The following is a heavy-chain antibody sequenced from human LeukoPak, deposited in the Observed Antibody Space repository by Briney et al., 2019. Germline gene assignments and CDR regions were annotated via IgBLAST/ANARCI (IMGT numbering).Heavy chain of an antibody. CDR1: GFTFSNYA. CDR3: ATGALWFGDFDY. Sequence: GGSLRLSCAASGFTFSNYAMSWVRQAPGKGLEWVSGISGSGSGTYYADSVKGRFTISRDNSKNTLSLQMNSLRADDTAVYYCATGALWFGDFDYWGQGTLVTVSS. D-gene: IGHD3-10*01. CDR2: ISGSGSGT. V-gene: IGHV3-23*01. J-gene: IGHJ4*02.